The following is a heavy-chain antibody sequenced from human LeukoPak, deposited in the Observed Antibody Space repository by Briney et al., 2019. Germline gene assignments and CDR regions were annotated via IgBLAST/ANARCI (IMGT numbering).Heavy chain of an antibody. J-gene: IGHJ4*02. CDR3: AREPPESYHFDY. Sequence: ASVKVSCKASGYTFTGYYVHWVRQAPGQGLEWMGWINPNSGGTNYAQKFQGRVTMTRDMSTSTVYMELSNLRSEDTAVYYCAREPPESYHFDYWGQGTLVTVSS. V-gene: IGHV1-2*02. CDR1: GYTFTGYY. D-gene: IGHD2-2*01. CDR2: INPNSGGT.